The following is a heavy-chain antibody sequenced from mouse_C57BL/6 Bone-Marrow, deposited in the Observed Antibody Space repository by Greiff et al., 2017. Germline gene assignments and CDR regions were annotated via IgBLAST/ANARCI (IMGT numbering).Heavy chain of an antibody. CDR3: ARNYYDYAMDY. V-gene: IGHV1-50*01. J-gene: IGHJ4*01. D-gene: IGHD2-4*01. CDR1: GYTFTSYW. CDR2: IDPSDSYT. Sequence: VQLQQPGAELVKPGASVKLSFKASGYTFTSYWMQWVKQRPGQGLEWIGEIDPSDSYTNYNQKFKGKATLTVDTSSSTAYMQLSSLTSEDSAVYYCARNYYDYAMDYWGQGTSVTVSS.